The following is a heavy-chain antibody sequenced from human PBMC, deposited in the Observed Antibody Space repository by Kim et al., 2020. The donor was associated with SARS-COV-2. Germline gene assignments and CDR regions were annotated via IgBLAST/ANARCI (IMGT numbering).Heavy chain of an antibody. D-gene: IGHD6-25*01. V-gene: IGHV3-48*02. CDR1: GFTFSFYS. J-gene: IGHJ4*02. CDR2: ISSSSSTI. Sequence: GGSLRLSCAASGFTFSFYSMNWVRQAPGKGLEWVSYISSSSSTIYYADSVKGRFSISRDNAKNSLYLQMNSLRDEDTAVYYCARVVEAATRRDNDYWGQGTLVTVSS. CDR3: ARVVEAATRRDNDY.